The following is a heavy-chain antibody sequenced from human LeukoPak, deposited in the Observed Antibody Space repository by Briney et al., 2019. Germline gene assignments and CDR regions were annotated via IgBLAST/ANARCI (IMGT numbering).Heavy chain of an antibody. CDR1: GGSINSYY. CDR3: AGHADFWSGYALSLFDY. V-gene: IGHV4-59*08. D-gene: IGHD3-3*01. J-gene: IGHJ4*02. Sequence: SETLSLTCIVSGGSINSYYWSWIRQPPGKGLEWIGYSYDRGSTNYNPSLKSRVTISVDTSKNQFSLKLSSVTTADTAAYYCAGHADFWSGYALSLFDYWGRGTLVTVSS. CDR2: SYDRGST.